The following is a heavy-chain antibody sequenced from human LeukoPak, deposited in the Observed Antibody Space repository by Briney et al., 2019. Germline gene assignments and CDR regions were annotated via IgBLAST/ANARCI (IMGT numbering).Heavy chain of an antibody. CDR3: ARVPYYYDSSGYYLTYYYYYYMDV. D-gene: IGHD3-22*01. V-gene: IGHV4-59*01. J-gene: IGHJ6*03. CDR2: IYHTGNT. Sequence: SETLSPTCTVSGGSISSYFWTWIRQPPGKGLEWIGYIYHTGNTYYSPSLRGRVAMSIDTSRNQFSLKLNSVTATDTAVYYCARVPYYYDSSGYYLTYYYYYYMDVWGKGTTVTVSS. CDR1: GGSISSYF.